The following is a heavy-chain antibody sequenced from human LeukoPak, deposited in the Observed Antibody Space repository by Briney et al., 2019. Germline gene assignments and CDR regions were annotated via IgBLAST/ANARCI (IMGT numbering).Heavy chain of an antibody. J-gene: IGHJ4*02. Sequence: GGSLRLSCAASGFTFSSYAMSWVRQAPGKGLEWVSIISGIGGITYYPDSVKGRFTISRDNSKNTLYLQMHSLRADDTAVYYCAKVHGTLTVESPFDYWGQGTLVTVSS. CDR1: GFTFSSYA. V-gene: IGHV3-23*01. CDR3: AKVHGTLTVESPFDY. D-gene: IGHD4-23*01. CDR2: ISGIGGIT.